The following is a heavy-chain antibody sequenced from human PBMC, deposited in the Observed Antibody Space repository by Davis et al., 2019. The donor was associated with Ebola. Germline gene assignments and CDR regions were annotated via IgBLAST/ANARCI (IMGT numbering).Heavy chain of an antibody. CDR2: FDPEDGET. V-gene: IGHV1-24*01. CDR3: AGGRRLGIAVASSDY. CDR1: GYPLTEIS. Sequence: ASVKVPCKVSGYPLTEISMHWVRQAPGKGLEWMGGFDPEDGETIYAQKFQGRVTMTEDTSPDTAYMELSRLRSDDKAVYYCAGGRRLGIAVASSDYWGQGTLVTVSS. D-gene: IGHD6-19*01. J-gene: IGHJ4*02.